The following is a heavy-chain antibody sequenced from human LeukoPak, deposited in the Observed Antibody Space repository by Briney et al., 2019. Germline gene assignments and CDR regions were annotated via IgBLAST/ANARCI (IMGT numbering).Heavy chain of an antibody. V-gene: IGHV4-34*01. D-gene: IGHD3-3*01. J-gene: IGHJ4*02. CDR3: ARGRGITIFGVVTYFDY. CDR2: IYYSGST. Sequence: PSETLSLNCAVYGGSFSGYYWSWIRQSPGKGLEWIGSIYYSGSTYYNPSLKSRVTISVDTSKNQFSLKLSSVTAADTAVYYCARGRGITIFGVVTYFDYWGQGTLVTVSS. CDR1: GGSFSGYY.